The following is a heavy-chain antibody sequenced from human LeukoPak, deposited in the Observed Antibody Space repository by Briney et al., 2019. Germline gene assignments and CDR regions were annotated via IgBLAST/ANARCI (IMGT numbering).Heavy chain of an antibody. CDR1: GFTFSSYE. Sequence: PGGSLRLSCAASGFTFSSYEMNWVRQAPGKGREWGSYISSSGSKIYYADSVKGRFTISRDNAKNSLYLQMNSLRAEDTAVYYCARAPAGWELLFDYWGQGTLVTVSS. V-gene: IGHV3-48*03. D-gene: IGHD1-26*01. CDR2: ISSSGSKI. CDR3: ARAPAGWELLFDY. J-gene: IGHJ4*02.